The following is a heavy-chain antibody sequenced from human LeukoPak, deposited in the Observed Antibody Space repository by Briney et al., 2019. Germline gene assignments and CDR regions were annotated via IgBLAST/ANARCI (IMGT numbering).Heavy chain of an antibody. Sequence: SVKVSCKASGGTFSSDAISWVRQAPGPGLEWMGGIIPSFGTANYAQKFQGRVTITADESTSTAYMELSSLRSEDTAVYYCARGDYYGSGSYSNPPYYFDYWGQGTLVTVSS. J-gene: IGHJ4*02. V-gene: IGHV1-69*13. D-gene: IGHD3-10*01. CDR1: GGTFSSDA. CDR3: ARGDYYGSGSYSNPPYYFDY. CDR2: IIPSFGTA.